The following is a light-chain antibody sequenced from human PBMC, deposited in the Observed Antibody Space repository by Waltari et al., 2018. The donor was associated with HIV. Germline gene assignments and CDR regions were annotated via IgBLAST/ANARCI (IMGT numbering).Light chain of an antibody. Sequence: QSALTQPASVSGSPGQSITIPCTGSSRDVGGYNFVSWYQQHPGKAPRVLIYDVTTRPSGVSDRFSGSRSGDTASLTISGLQPEDEADYYCESYTSTSVWVFGGGTRLTVL. V-gene: IGLV2-14*03. J-gene: IGLJ3*02. CDR3: ESYTSTSVWV. CDR2: DVT. CDR1: SRDVGGYNF.